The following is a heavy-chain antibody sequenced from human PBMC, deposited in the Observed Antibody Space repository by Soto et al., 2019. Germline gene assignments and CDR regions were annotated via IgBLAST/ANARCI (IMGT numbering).Heavy chain of an antibody. J-gene: IGHJ4*02. Sequence: EVQLVESGGGLIQPGGSLRLSCAVSGFTVSNNYMSWVRQAPGKGLEGVSVIYSGGYTAYGDSVKGRFTISRDNSKNTLFLETNSRRGAGPGVYFCAAHPGGGGYWGQGTLVTVSS. CDR1: GFTVSNNY. V-gene: IGHV3-53*01. D-gene: IGHD3-10*01. CDR2: IYSGGYT. CDR3: AAHPGGGGY.